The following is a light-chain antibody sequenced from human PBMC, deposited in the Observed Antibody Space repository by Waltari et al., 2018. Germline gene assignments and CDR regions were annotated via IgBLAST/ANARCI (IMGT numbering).Light chain of an antibody. Sequence: DIQMTQSPSTLSASIGDRGTITCRASQSFANWLAWYQQKPGKAPKLLIQKASSLQSGVPSRFSGSESGTEFVLTIDSLQPDDFATYFCQQYNGYPYTFGQGTKLEIK. V-gene: IGKV1-5*03. CDR3: QQYNGYPYT. CDR2: KAS. J-gene: IGKJ2*01. CDR1: QSFANW.